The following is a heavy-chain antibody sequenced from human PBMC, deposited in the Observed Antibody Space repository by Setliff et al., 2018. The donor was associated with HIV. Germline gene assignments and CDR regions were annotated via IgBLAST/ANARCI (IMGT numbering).Heavy chain of an antibody. V-gene: IGHV4-61*02. D-gene: IGHD5-18*01. J-gene: IGHJ4*02. CDR2: IYISGGT. Sequence: SETLSLTCTVSGGSISSSNYYWSWIRQPAGKGLEWIGRIYISGGTNYNPSLKSRVTMSVDTSKNQFSLRLSSVTAADTAVYYCARDQKGYSYGYFDSWGQGTLVTVSS. CDR1: GGSISSSNYY. CDR3: ARDQKGYSYGYFDS.